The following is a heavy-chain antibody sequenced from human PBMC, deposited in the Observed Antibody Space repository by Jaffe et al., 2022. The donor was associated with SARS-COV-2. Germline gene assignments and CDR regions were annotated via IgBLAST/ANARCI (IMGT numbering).Heavy chain of an antibody. J-gene: IGHJ6*02. D-gene: IGHD5-18*01. V-gene: IGHV3-30*18. CDR2: ISNDERNK. CDR1: GFIFSSYG. Sequence: QEQMVESGGGVVQPGRSLRLSCAASGFIFSSYGMHWVRQAPGKGLEWVTFISNDERNKYYADSVKGRFTISRDNFKNTLYLQMNSLRADDTAVYYCAKEGGETAIEIGSSMDVWGQGTTVTVSS. CDR3: AKEGGETAIEIGSSMDV.